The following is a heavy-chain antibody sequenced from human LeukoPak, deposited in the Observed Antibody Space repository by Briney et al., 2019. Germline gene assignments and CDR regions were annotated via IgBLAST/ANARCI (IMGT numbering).Heavy chain of an antibody. CDR2: ISSNSDYI. J-gene: IGHJ4*02. V-gene: IGHV3-21*01. CDR1: GFTFSSYH. Sequence: GGSLRLSCAASGFTFSSYHINWVRQAPGKGLEWVSSISSNSDYIYYADSVKGRFTISRDNAKNSLYLQMNTLRPEDTAVYYCARERQNKDFWSGGDYWGQGTLVTVSS. D-gene: IGHD3-3*01. CDR3: ARERQNKDFWSGGDY.